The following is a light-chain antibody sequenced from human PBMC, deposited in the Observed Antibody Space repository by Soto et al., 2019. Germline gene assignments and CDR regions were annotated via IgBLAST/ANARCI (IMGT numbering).Light chain of an antibody. CDR3: QTWGTGIQV. CDR2: INSDGSH. Sequence: QPVLTQSPSASASLGASVTLTCTLTSGHSSYAIAWHQQQPEKGPRYLMKINSDGSHSKGDGIPDRFSGTSSGAERYLTISSHQSEEEADYYCQTWGTGIQVFGGGTKLTVL. CDR1: SGHSSYA. V-gene: IGLV4-69*01. J-gene: IGLJ2*01.